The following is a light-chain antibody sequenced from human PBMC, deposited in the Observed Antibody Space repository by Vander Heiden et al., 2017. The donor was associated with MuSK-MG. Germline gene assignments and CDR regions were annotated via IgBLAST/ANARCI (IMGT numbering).Light chain of an antibody. CDR1: NIGSRS. Sequence: SYVLTQPPSVSVAPGQTTRITCGGNNIGSRSVHWYQQKPGQAPVLVVYDDSDRPSGIPERFSGSNSGNTATLTISRVEAGDEADDDCQVWDSSSDHVVFGGGTKLTVL. CDR3: QVWDSSSDHVV. J-gene: IGLJ2*01. CDR2: DDS. V-gene: IGLV3-21*02.